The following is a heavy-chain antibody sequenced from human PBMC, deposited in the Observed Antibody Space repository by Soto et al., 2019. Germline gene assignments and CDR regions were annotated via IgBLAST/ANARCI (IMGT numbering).Heavy chain of an antibody. CDR3: ERDRMVRGSQQQTAYGMDV. Sequence: PGGSLRLSCAASGFTVSSNYMSWVRQAPGKGLEWVSVIYSGGSTYYADSVKGRFTISRDNSKKTLYLQMNSLRAEDTAVYYCERDRMVRGSQQQTAYGMDVWGQGTTVTVS. J-gene: IGHJ6*02. D-gene: IGHD3-10*01. CDR2: IYSGGST. V-gene: IGHV3-53*01. CDR1: GFTVSSNY.